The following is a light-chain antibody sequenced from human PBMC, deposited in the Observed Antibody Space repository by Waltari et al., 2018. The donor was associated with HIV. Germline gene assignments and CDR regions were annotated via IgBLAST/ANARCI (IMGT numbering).Light chain of an antibody. Sequence: EIVLTQFPGTLSLSPGERATLSCRASQSVRNNLVWYQQKPTQAPRLLIFGASSGATDIPDRFSGSGSGTDFTLTISRLEPEDSAVYFCQQYGKSPITFGQGTRLEI. CDR1: QSVRNN. CDR3: QQYGKSPIT. CDR2: GAS. J-gene: IGKJ5*01. V-gene: IGKV3-20*01.